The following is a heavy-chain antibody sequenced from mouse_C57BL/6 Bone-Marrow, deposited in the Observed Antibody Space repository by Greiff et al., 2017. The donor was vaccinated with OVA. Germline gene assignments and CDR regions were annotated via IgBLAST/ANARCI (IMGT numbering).Heavy chain of an antibody. CDR1: GFNIKDDY. J-gene: IGHJ1*03. CDR3: TRWRYGYYWYFGG. CDR2: IDPENGDT. D-gene: IGHD1-1*01. V-gene: IGHV14-4*01. Sequence: VQLQQSGAELVRPGASVKLSCTASGFNIKDDYMHWVKQRPEQGLEWIGWIDPENGDTEYASKFQGKATITADTSSNTAYLQLSSLTSEDTAVYYCTRWRYGYYWYFGGWGTGTTVTVSS.